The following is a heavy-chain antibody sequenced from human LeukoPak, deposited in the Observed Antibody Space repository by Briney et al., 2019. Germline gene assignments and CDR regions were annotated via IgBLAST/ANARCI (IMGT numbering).Heavy chain of an antibody. D-gene: IGHD2-2*01. CDR2: IRYDGSNK. Sequence: GGSLRLSCAASGFTFSSYGMHWVRQAPGKGLEWVAFIRYDGSNKYYADSVKGRFTISRDNSKNTLYLQMNSLRAEDTAVYYCANFEVVPAASYYYYMDVWGKGTTVTISS. CDR3: ANFEVVPAASYYYYMDV. J-gene: IGHJ6*03. V-gene: IGHV3-30*02. CDR1: GFTFSSYG.